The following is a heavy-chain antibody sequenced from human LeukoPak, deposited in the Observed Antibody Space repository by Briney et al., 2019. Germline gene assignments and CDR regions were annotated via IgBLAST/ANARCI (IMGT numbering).Heavy chain of an antibody. D-gene: IGHD6-13*01. J-gene: IGHJ4*02. V-gene: IGHV1-2*02. Sequence: ASVKVSCKASGYTFTGYYMHWVRRAPGQGLEWMGWINPNSGGTNYAQKFQGRVTMTRDTSISTAYMELSRLRSDDTAVYYCAREPGSSSWFNFDYWGQGTLVTVSS. CDR3: AREPGSSSWFNFDY. CDR2: INPNSGGT. CDR1: GYTFTGYY.